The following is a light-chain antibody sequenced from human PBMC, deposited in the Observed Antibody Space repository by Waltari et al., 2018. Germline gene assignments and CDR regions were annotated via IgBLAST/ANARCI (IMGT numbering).Light chain of an antibody. CDR3: QQCYTFPYT. Sequence: DIVLTQSPDSLAVSLGERATINCKSSQSVVFSSNNKNYLAWYQQKPGQPPKLLITWASTRESGVPDXFSGSGSGTDFTLTISSLQAEDVAVYYCQQCYTFPYTFGQGTKLEIK. J-gene: IGKJ2*01. CDR1: QSVVFSSNNKNY. V-gene: IGKV4-1*01. CDR2: WAS.